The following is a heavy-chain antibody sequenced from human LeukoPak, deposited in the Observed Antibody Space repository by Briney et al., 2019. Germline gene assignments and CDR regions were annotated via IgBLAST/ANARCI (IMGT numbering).Heavy chain of an antibody. Sequence: GRSLRLSCAASGFSFSSYCMHWVRQAPGKGLEWVAVISYDGSNKYYADSVKGRFTISRDNSKNTLYLQMNSLRAEDTAVYYCAKDYYGSGRPFDIWGQGTMVTVSS. V-gene: IGHV3-30*18. CDR2: ISYDGSNK. CDR3: AKDYYGSGRPFDI. CDR1: GFSFSSYC. D-gene: IGHD3-10*01. J-gene: IGHJ3*02.